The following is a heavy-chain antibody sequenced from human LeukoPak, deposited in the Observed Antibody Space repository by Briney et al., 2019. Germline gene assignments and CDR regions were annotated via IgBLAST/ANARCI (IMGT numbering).Heavy chain of an antibody. V-gene: IGHV3-23*01. D-gene: IGHD5-24*01. CDR3: ANRDGYNYYFDY. CDR1: GFTFSSYA. CDR2: ISGSGGST. J-gene: IGHJ4*02. Sequence: GGSLRLSCAASGFTFSSYAMSWVREAPGKGLEWVLAISGSGGSTYYADSVKGRFTISRDNSKNTLYLQMNSLRAEDTAVYYCANRDGYNYYFDYWGQGTLVTVSS.